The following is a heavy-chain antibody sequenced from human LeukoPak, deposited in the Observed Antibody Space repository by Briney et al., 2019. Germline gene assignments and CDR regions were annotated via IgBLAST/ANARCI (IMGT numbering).Heavy chain of an antibody. V-gene: IGHV4-59*01. CDR2: IYYSGST. CDR1: GGSISSYY. Sequence: SETLSLTCTVSGGSISSYYWSWIRQPPGKGLEWIGYIYYSGSTNYNPSLKSRVTISVDTSKNQFSLKLSSVTAADTAVYYCARARVSSGSSDLFDYWGQGTLVTVSS. J-gene: IGHJ4*02. D-gene: IGHD1-26*01. CDR3: ARARVSSGSSDLFDY.